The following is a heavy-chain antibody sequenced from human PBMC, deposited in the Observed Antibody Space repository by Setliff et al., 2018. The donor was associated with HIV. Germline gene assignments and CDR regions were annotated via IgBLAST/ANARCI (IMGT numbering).Heavy chain of an antibody. V-gene: IGHV4-4*02. Sequence: PSETLSLTCAVSGGSISSSNWWSWVRQPPGKGLEWIGTIYYSGSTHYNPSLKSRLTISVDMSKNQLSLKLSSVTAADTAVYYCLLWTGYYTYWFFDLWGRGALVTVSS. J-gene: IGHJ2*01. CDR1: GGSISSSNW. D-gene: IGHD3-3*01. CDR3: LLWTGYYTYWFFDL. CDR2: IYYSGST.